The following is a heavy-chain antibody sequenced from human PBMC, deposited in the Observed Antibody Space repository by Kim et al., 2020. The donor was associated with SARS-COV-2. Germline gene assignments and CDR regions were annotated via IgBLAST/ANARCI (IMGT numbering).Heavy chain of an antibody. D-gene: IGHD3-22*01. V-gene: IGHV4-61*02. Sequence: SETLSLTCTVSGGSISSGSYFWNWIRQPAGKGLEWIGRIYTSGSTNYNPSLKSRVTISVDTSKNQTSLKLSSVTAADTAVYYCARVLSYYDNSDYYRYYFDYWGQGTLFTVSS. J-gene: IGHJ4*02. CDR3: ARVLSYYDNSDYYRYYFDY. CDR2: IYTSGST. CDR1: GGSISSGSYF.